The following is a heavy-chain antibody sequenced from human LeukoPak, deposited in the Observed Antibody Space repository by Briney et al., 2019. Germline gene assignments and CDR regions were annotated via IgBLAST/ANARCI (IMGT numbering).Heavy chain of an antibody. J-gene: IGHJ3*02. CDR2: IHHSGTS. CDR3: ARDPTGGYSYGTQIGAFDI. V-gene: IGHV4-30-2*01. D-gene: IGHD5-18*01. Sequence: SQTLSLTCAVSGDSISSGDYYWSWIRQPPGKGLEWIGYIHHSGTSYYNPSLKSRVTMSVDRSKNQFSLNLSSVTAAGTAVYYCARDPTGGYSYGTQIGAFDIWGQGTMVTVSS. CDR1: GDSISSGDYY.